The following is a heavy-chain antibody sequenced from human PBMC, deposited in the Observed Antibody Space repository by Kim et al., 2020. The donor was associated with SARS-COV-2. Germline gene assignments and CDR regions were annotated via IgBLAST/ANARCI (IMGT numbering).Heavy chain of an antibody. CDR3: ARDLGWELLPYYYYGMDV. D-gene: IGHD1-26*01. V-gene: IGHV1-46*01. CDR1: GYTFTSYY. Sequence: ASVKVSCKASGYTFTSYYMHWVRQAPGQGLEWMGIINPSGGSTSYAQKFQGRVTMTRDTSTSTVYMELSSLRSEDTAVYYCARDLGWELLPYYYYGMDVWGQGTTVTVSS. CDR2: INPSGGST. J-gene: IGHJ6*02.